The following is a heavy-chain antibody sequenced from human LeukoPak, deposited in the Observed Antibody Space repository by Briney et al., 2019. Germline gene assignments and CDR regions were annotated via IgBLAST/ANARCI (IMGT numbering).Heavy chain of an antibody. Sequence: KPSETLSLTCTVSGGSISSGSYYWSWIRQPAGKGLEWIGRIYTSGSTNYNPSLKSRVTISVDTSKNQFSLKLSSVTAADTAVYYCARSRYQLLPGYNWFDPWGQGTLVTVSS. CDR2: IYTSGST. D-gene: IGHD2-2*01. CDR3: ARSRYQLLPGYNWFDP. CDR1: GGSISSGSYY. J-gene: IGHJ5*02. V-gene: IGHV4-61*02.